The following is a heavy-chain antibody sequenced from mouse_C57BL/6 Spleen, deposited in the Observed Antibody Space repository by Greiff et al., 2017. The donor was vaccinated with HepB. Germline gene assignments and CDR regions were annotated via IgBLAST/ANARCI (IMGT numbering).Heavy chain of an antibody. J-gene: IGHJ1*03. Sequence: VQLQQSVAELVRPGASVKLSCTASGFNIKNTYMHWVKQRPEQGLEWIGRIDPANGNTKYAPKFQGKATITADTSSNTAYLQLSSLTSEDTAIYYGASTYYGSSYGYWYFDVWGTGTTVTVSS. V-gene: IGHV14-3*01. CDR3: ASTYYGSSYGYWYFDV. CDR2: IDPANGNT. CDR1: GFNIKNTY. D-gene: IGHD1-1*01.